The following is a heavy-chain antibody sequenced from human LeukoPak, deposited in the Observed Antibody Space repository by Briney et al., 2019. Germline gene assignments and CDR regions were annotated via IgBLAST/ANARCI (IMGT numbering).Heavy chain of an antibody. CDR3: ANSQYYGSGSYFSY. CDR2: ISWNSGSI. Sequence: GGSLRLSCAASGFTFDDYAMHWVRQAPGKGLEWVSGISWNSGSIGCADSVKGRFTISRDNAKNSLYLQMNSLRAEDTALYYCANSQYYGSGSYFSYWGQGTLVTVSS. J-gene: IGHJ4*02. V-gene: IGHV3-9*01. D-gene: IGHD3-10*01. CDR1: GFTFDDYA.